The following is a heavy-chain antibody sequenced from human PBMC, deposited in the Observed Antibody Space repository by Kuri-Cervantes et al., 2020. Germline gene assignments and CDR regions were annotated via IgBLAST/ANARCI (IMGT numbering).Heavy chain of an antibody. Sequence: ASVKVSCKASGYTFTYRYLHWVRQAPGQALEWMGWISAYNGDTNYAQKLQGRVTMTTDTSTSTAYMELRSLRAEDTAVYYCARDPGYSVTGTLDWGQGTLVTVSS. V-gene: IGHV1-18*04. D-gene: IGHD1-7*01. J-gene: IGHJ4*02. CDR1: GYTFTYRY. CDR2: ISAYNGDT. CDR3: ARDPGYSVTGTLD.